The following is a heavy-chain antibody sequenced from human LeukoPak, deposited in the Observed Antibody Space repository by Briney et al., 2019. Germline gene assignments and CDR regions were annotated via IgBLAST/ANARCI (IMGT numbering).Heavy chain of an antibody. CDR3: AADQTGVGYCDGDCYSY. D-gene: IGHD2-21*01. CDR1: GFTFTISA. CDR2: IVVGSGNT. V-gene: IGHV1-58*02. J-gene: IGHJ4*02. Sequence: SVKVSCKASGFTFTISAIQWVRQARGQRLEWIGWIVVGSGNTNYAQKFQERVTITRDMSTSTAYMELSSLRSEDTAVYYCAADQTGVGYCDGDCYSYWGQGALVTVSS.